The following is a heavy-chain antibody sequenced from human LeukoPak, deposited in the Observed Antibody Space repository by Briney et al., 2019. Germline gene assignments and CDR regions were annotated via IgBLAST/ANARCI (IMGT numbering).Heavy chain of an antibody. CDR3: ARDAGCWGYNIENSDAFDI. Sequence: PGGSLRLSCAASRFTFSSYSMNWVRQAPGKWLEWVSSISSSSSYIYYADSVKGRFTISRDNAKNSLYLQMNSLRAEDTAVYYCARDAGCWGYNIENSDAFDIWGQGTMVTVSS. D-gene: IGHD5-24*01. J-gene: IGHJ3*02. CDR2: ISSSSSYI. V-gene: IGHV3-21*01. CDR1: RFTFSSYS.